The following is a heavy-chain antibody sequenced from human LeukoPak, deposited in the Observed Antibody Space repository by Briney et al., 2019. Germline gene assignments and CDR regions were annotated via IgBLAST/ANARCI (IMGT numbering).Heavy chain of an antibody. J-gene: IGHJ4*02. CDR1: GYTFTSYG. Sequence: ASVKVSCKASGYTFTSYGISWVRQAPGQGLEWMGWISAYNGNTNYAQKFQGRVTITTDESTSTAYMELSSLRSEDTAVYYCARDLVGSGPPGYWGQGTLVTVSS. D-gene: IGHD6-19*01. V-gene: IGHV1-18*01. CDR3: ARDLVGSGPPGY. CDR2: ISAYNGNT.